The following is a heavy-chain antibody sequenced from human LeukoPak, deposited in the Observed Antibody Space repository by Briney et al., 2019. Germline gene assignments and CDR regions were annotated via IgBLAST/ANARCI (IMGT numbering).Heavy chain of an antibody. D-gene: IGHD2-2*01. Sequence: SETLSLTCTVSGGSISSYYWSWIRQPPGKGLEWIGYIYYSGSTNYNPSLKSRVTISVDTSKNQFSLKLSSVTAADTAVYYCARHPKYLYYMDVWGKGTTVTISS. CDR3: ARHPKYLYYMDV. J-gene: IGHJ6*03. CDR1: GGSISSYY. CDR2: IYYSGST. V-gene: IGHV4-59*01.